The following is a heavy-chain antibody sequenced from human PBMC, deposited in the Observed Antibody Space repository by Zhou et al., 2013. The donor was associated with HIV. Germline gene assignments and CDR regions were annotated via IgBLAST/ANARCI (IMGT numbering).Heavy chain of an antibody. CDR1: GYTFSSYF. J-gene: IGHJ4*02. V-gene: IGHV1-46*01. D-gene: IGHD3-22*01. Sequence: QVQLVQSGAEVMRPGASVKVSCRASGYTFSSYFLHWVRQAPGQGLQWMGLINPSSESTNYAQQFRGRVTMTRDSSTSTVYMELSSLRSVDTAVYYCVRGGHRRLYDSSGYYFEYWGQGTLVTVSS. CDR3: VRGGHRRLYDSSGYYFEY. CDR2: INPSSEST.